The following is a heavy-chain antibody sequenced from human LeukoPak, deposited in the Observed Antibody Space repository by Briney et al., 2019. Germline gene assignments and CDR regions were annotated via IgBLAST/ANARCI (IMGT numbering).Heavy chain of an antibody. CDR2: IHYSGST. D-gene: IGHD4-11*01. Sequence: SETLSLTCTVSGGSMSGYSWNWIRQPPGKGLEWIGYIHYSGSTNYNPSLKSRVTISVDTSKNQFSLKLSSVTAADTAVYYCARASVTYYYYYYMDVWGKGTTVTVSS. V-gene: IGHV4-59*01. J-gene: IGHJ6*03. CDR1: GGSMSGYS. CDR3: ARASVTYYYYYYMDV.